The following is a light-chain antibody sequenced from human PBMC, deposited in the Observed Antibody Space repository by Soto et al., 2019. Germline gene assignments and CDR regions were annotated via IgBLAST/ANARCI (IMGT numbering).Light chain of an antibody. Sequence: ETVMTQSPDTLSLSPGERATLSCRASQSVSDNLAWYQQRPGQGPRLLIYGASTRATGIPARFSGSGSGTEFTLTISSLQSEDVAVYYCQQYKNWPHTFGQGTKVEIK. CDR3: QQYKNWPHT. V-gene: IGKV3-15*01. J-gene: IGKJ1*01. CDR2: GAS. CDR1: QSVSDN.